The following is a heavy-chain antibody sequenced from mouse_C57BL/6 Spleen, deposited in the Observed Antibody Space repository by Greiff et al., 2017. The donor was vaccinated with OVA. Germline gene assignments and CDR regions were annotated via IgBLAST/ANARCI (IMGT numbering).Heavy chain of an antibody. V-gene: IGHV1-9*01. J-gene: IGHJ4*01. CDR2: ILPGSGST. CDR1: GYTFTGYW. CDR3: ARTDGNLDAKDY. D-gene: IGHD2-1*01. Sequence: QVQLQQSGAELMKPGASVKLSCKATGYTFTGYWIEWVKQRPGHGLEWIGEILPGSGSTYYNEKFKGKATFTADTSSNTAYMQLSSLTTEDSAIYYCARTDGNLDAKDYWGQGTSVTVSS.